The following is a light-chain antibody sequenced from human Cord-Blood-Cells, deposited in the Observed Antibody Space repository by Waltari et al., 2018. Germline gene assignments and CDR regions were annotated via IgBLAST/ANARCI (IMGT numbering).Light chain of an antibody. CDR3: QPSNSDPRT. V-gene: IGKV1-16*01. J-gene: IGKJ1*01. Sequence: RPSNELVTFWSLSQEKPGKAPKPLIFYASRLENGVPSRFRGSGSGTEFTLTISRLQPDYFATYYCQPSNSDPRTFGLGTKVEIK. CDR2: YAS. CDR1: NELVTF.